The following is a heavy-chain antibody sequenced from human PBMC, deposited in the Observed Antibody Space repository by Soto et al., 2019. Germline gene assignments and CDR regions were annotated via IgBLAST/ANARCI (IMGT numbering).Heavy chain of an antibody. V-gene: IGHV1-24*01. J-gene: IGHJ5*02. CDR1: GYTLTELS. CDR3: GIQDYRSGWYIWFDP. CDR2: FDPEDGET. Sequence: ASVKVSFKVSGYTLTELSMHWVRQAPGKGLEWMGGFDPEDGETIYAQKFQGRVTMTEDTSTDTAYMELSSLRSEDTAVYYCGIQDYRSGWYIWFDPWGQGTLVTVSS. D-gene: IGHD6-19*01.